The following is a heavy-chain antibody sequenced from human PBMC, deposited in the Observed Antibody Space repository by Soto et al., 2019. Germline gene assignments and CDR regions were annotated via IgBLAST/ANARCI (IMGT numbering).Heavy chain of an antibody. CDR3: AKDHAPHSSGWIFDY. Sequence: EVQLLESGGGLVQPGGSLRLSCAASGFTFSSYAMSWVRQAPGKGLEWVSAISGSGGSTYYADSVKGRFTISRDNSKNTLYRQMNSLRAEDTAVYYCAKDHAPHSSGWIFDYWGQGTLVTVSS. V-gene: IGHV3-23*01. CDR2: ISGSGGST. J-gene: IGHJ4*02. CDR1: GFTFSSYA. D-gene: IGHD6-19*01.